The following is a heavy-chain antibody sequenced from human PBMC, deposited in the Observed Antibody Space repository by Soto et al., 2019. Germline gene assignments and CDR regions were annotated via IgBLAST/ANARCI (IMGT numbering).Heavy chain of an antibody. J-gene: IGHJ1*01. CDR2: ISGSGGST. Sequence: EVQLLESGGGLVQPGGSLRLSCAASGFTFSSYAMSWVRQAPGKGLEWVSAISGSGGSTYYADSVKGRFTISRDNSKNTLYLQMNSLRAEDTAVYYCAKDPASVVVVVAATYLRYFQHWGQGTLVTVSS. CDR1: GFTFSSYA. CDR3: AKDPASVVVVVAATYLRYFQH. D-gene: IGHD2-15*01. V-gene: IGHV3-23*01.